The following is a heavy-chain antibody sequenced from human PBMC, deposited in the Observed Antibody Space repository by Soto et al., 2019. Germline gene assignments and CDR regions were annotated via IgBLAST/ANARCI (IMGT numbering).Heavy chain of an antibody. J-gene: IGHJ4*02. Sequence: LSLTCTVSGGSISSGGYYWSWIRQHPGKGLEWIGYIYYSGSTYYNPSLKSRVTISVDTSKNQFSLKLSSVTAADTAVYYCARDRAAAGLFDYWGQGTLVTVSS. D-gene: IGHD6-13*01. V-gene: IGHV4-31*03. CDR3: ARDRAAAGLFDY. CDR1: GGSISSGGYY. CDR2: IYYSGST.